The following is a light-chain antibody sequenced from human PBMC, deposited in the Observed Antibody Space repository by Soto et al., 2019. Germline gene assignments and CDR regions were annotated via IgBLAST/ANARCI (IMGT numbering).Light chain of an antibody. CDR1: QGISSA. CDR3: QQFYSYPQA. Sequence: AIQLTQSPSSLSASVGDRVTITCRASQGISSALAWYQQKPGKPPTLLIYDASSLESGVPSRFSGSGSGTDFTLTISDLQPEDFATYYCQQFYSYPQAFGGGTKVEIK. J-gene: IGKJ4*01. V-gene: IGKV1-13*02. CDR2: DAS.